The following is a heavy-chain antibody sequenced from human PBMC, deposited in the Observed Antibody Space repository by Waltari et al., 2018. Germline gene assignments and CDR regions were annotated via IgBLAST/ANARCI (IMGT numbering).Heavy chain of an antibody. D-gene: IGHD2-15*01. CDR2: LIPILGTA. V-gene: IGHV1-69*05. J-gene: IGHJ5*02. CDR1: GGTFSSYA. CDR3: ARERPGSGGSCYSP. Sequence: QVQLVQSGAEVKKPGSSVKVSCKASGGTFSSYAISWVRQAPGQGLEWKGGLIPILGTANYEQKFQGRVTMTTDESTSTAYMELGSLRSEDTAVYYCARERPGSGGSCYSPWGQGTLVTVSS.